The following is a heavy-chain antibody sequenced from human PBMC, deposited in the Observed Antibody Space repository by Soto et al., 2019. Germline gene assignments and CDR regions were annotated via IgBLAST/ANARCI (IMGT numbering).Heavy chain of an antibody. CDR3: ARSLAHCSGGGCIN. J-gene: IGHJ4*02. CDR2: INPSGGST. D-gene: IGHD2-15*01. CDR1: GYIFANYF. V-gene: IGHV1-46*03. Sequence: QVQLVQSGAEVKKPGASVKLSCKTSGYIFANYFIHWVRQAPGQGLEWVGTINPSGGSTNYVQKFQGRVTMTRDTSTSTVYMELTSLGSEDTAVYYCARSLAHCSGGGCINWGRGTLVTVSS.